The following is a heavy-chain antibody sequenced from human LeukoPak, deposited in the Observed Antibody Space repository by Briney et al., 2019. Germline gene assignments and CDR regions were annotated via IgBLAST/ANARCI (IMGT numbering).Heavy chain of an antibody. CDR2: THYSGTT. J-gene: IGHJ4*02. V-gene: IGHV4-59*01. CDR3: ATGGYGDGDY. Sequence: PSETLSLTCTVSGGSISSYYWSWIRQPPGKGLEWIGYTHYSGTTTYNPSLKSRVTISIDTSKRQFSLKLNSVTAADTAVYYCATGGYGDGDYWGQGILVTVSS. CDR1: GGSISSYY. D-gene: IGHD3-10*01.